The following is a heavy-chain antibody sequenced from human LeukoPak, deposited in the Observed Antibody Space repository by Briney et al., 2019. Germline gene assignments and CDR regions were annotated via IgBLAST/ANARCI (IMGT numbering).Heavy chain of an antibody. J-gene: IGHJ4*02. CDR2: IASDGSST. D-gene: IGHD4-23*01. CDR3: ARGRPHGNDY. CDR1: GFTFGSYW. Sequence: GGSLRLSCAASGFTFGSYWMNWVRQAPGKGLVWVSRIASDGSSTAYADSVKGRFSISRDNAKNTLYLQMNSLRVEDTAVYYCARGRPHGNDYWGQGTLVTVSS. V-gene: IGHV3-74*01.